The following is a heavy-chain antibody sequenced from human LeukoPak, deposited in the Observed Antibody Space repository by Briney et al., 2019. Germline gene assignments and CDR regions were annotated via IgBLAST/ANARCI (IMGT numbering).Heavy chain of an antibody. CDR2: IYYSGST. CDR3: ARTTSSSWHYYYYYMDV. J-gene: IGHJ6*03. CDR1: GGSISSYY. V-gene: IGHV4-59*12. Sequence: KSSETLSLTCTVSGGSISSYYWSWIRQPPGKGLEWIGYIYYSGSTNYNPSLKSRVTISVDTSKNQFSLKLGSVTAADTAVYYCARTTSSSWHYYYYYMDVWGKGTTVTVSS. D-gene: IGHD6-13*01.